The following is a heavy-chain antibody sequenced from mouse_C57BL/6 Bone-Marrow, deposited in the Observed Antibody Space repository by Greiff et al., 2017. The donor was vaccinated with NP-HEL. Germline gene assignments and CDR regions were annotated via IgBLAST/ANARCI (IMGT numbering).Heavy chain of an antibody. Sequence: QVQLKESGPGILQSSQTLSLTCSFSGFSLSTSGMGVSWIRQPSGKGLEWLAHIYWDDDKRYNPSLKSRLTLSKDTSRNQVFLKITSVDTADTATYYCARRRFYYYGSSYWYFDVWGTGTTVTVAS. J-gene: IGHJ1*03. CDR3: ARRRFYYYGSSYWYFDV. CDR2: IYWDDDK. D-gene: IGHD1-1*01. V-gene: IGHV8-12*01. CDR1: GFSLSTSGMG.